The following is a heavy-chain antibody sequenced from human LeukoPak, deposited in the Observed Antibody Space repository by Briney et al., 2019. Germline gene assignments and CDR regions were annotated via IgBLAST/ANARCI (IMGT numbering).Heavy chain of an antibody. CDR2: IDPSGGST. CDR3: ARLSQQTFDI. V-gene: IGHV1-46*01. CDR1: GYTFTTYY. J-gene: IGHJ3*02. Sequence: GASVKVSCKASGYTFTTYYMHWVRQAPGQGLEWMGIIDPSGGSTSYAQKFQGRVTMTRDTSTSTVYMELSSLRSDDTAVYYCARLSQQTFDIWGQGALVTVPS.